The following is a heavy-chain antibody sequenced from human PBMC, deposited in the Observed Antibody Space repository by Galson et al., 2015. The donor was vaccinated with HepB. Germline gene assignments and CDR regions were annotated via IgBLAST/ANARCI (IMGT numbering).Heavy chain of an antibody. CDR1: GYTFTSYG. J-gene: IGHJ4*02. CDR3: ARVGNDVDDY. CDR2: ISAYNGNT. V-gene: IGHV1-18*01. D-gene: IGHD7-27*01. Sequence: SVKVSCTASGYTFTSYGISWVRQAPGQGLEWLGCISAYNGNTNYAQKLQVRLTMTTDTSTSTAYMGLRSLRADDTAVGYCARVGNDVDDYWGQGTLVTVSS.